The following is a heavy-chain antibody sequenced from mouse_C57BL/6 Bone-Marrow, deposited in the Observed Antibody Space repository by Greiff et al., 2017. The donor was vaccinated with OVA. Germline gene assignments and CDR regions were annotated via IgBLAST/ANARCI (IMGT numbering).Heavy chain of an antibody. D-gene: IGHD1-1*01. J-gene: IGHJ3*01. V-gene: IGHV1-59*01. Sequence: QVQLQQPGAELVRPGTSVKLSCKASGYTFTSYWMHWVKQRPGQGLEWIGVIDPSDSYTNYNQKFKGKATLTVDTSSSTAYMQLSSLTSEDSAVYYCARDYGSPYWGQGTLVTVSA. CDR3: ARDYGSPY. CDR1: GYTFTSYW. CDR2: IDPSDSYT.